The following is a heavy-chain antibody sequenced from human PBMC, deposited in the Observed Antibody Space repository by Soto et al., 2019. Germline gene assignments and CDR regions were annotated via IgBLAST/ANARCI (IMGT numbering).Heavy chain of an antibody. Sequence: EAQLLESGGGLAQPGGTLRLSCAASGFTFSTYPMAWVRQAPGKGLEWVSSIHGSGETAYYADSVKGRFTISRDNSNNTLYLSMDNLRAEDTAIYYCAKRQSGSYYAAFDVWGQGTVVTVSS. CDR2: IHGSGETA. D-gene: IGHD1-26*01. CDR1: GFTFSTYP. J-gene: IGHJ3*01. V-gene: IGHV3-23*01. CDR3: AKRQSGSYYAAFDV.